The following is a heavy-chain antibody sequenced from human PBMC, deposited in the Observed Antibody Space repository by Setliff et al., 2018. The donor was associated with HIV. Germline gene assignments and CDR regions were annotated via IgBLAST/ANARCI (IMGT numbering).Heavy chain of an antibody. D-gene: IGHD5-18*01. J-gene: IGHJ6*03. CDR2: ISSSSSNI. CDR1: GFTFSSYA. V-gene: IGHV3-21*01. Sequence: PGGSLRLSCAASGFTFSSYAMNWVRQAPGKGLEWVSSISSSSSNIYYADSVKGRFTISRDNAKNSLYLQMNSLRAEDTAVYYCARDSEDTAWDYYYYMDVWGKGTTVTVSS. CDR3: ARDSEDTAWDYYYYMDV.